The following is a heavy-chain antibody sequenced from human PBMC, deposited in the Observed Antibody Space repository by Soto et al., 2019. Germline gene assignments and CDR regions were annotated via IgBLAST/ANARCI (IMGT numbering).Heavy chain of an antibody. J-gene: IGHJ5*02. CDR1: GYTFTSYD. D-gene: IGHD4-17*01. Sequence: ASVKVSCKASGYTFTSYDINWVRQATGQGLEWMGWMNPNRGNTGYAQKFQGRVTMTRNTSISTAYMELSSLRSEDTAVYYCARGVAIYGDTPNNWFDPWGQGTLVTVSS. V-gene: IGHV1-8*01. CDR3: ARGVAIYGDTPNNWFDP. CDR2: MNPNRGNT.